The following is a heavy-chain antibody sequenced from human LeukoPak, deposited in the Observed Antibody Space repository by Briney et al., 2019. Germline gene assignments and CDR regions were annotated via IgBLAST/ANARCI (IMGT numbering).Heavy chain of an antibody. Sequence: PGGSLRLSCAASGFTVSSNYMSWVRQAPGKGLEWVSVIFSGGTTYYADSVKGRFTISRHNSENTLYLQMNSPRGEDTAVYYCARNILFAFDIWGQGTMVTVSS. CDR1: GFTVSSNY. CDR3: ARNILFAFDI. CDR2: IFSGGTT. D-gene: IGHD2/OR15-2a*01. J-gene: IGHJ3*02. V-gene: IGHV3-53*04.